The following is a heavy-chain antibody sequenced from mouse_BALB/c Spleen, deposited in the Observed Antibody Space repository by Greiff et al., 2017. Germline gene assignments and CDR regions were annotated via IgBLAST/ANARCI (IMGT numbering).Heavy chain of an antibody. CDR2: ISSGGST. CDR1: GFTFSSYA. CDR3: ASGITTVVPPFAY. D-gene: IGHD1-1*01. Sequence: EVHLVESGGGLVTPGGSLKLSCAASGFTFSSYAMSWVRQTPEKRLEWVASISSGGSTYYPDSVKGRFTISRDNARNILYLQMSSLRSEDTAMYYCASGITTVVPPFAYWGQGTLVTVSA. V-gene: IGHV5-6-5*01. J-gene: IGHJ3*01.